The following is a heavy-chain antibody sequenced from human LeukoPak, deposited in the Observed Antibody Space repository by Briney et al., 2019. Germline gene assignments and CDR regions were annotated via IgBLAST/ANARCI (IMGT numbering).Heavy chain of an antibody. J-gene: IGHJ4*02. CDR3: AKGLVEDY. Sequence: PGGSLRLSCTASGFTFSSYAMSWVREAAGKGLEWVSAISGSGRSTYYADSVKGRFTISRDNSKNTLYLQMNSLRAEDTAVYYCAKGLVEDYWGQGTLVTVSS. D-gene: IGHD1-26*01. CDR1: GFTFSSYA. CDR2: ISGSGRST. V-gene: IGHV3-23*01.